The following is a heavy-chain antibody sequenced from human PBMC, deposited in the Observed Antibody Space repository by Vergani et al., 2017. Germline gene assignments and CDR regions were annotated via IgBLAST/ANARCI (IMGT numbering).Heavy chain of an antibody. J-gene: IGHJ5*02. D-gene: IGHD2-8*01. CDR3: ARKIVLMVYATLSWFDP. CDR2: IKHSGST. Sequence: QVQLQQWGAGLLKPSETLSLTCAVYGGSFSGYYWSWIRQPPGKGLEWIWEIKHSGSTNYNPSLKSRVTISVDTSKNQFSLKLSSVTAADTAVYYCARKIVLMVYATLSWFDPWGQGTLVTVSS. CDR1: GGSFSGYY. V-gene: IGHV4-34*01.